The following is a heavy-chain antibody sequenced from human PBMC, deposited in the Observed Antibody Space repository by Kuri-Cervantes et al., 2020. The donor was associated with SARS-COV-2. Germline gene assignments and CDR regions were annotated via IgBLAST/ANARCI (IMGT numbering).Heavy chain of an antibody. CDR3: ARDEVSSGWYFDY. CDR2: IWYDGSNK. Sequence: GESLKISCAASGSTFSSYGMHWVRQAPGKGLEWVAVIWYDGSNKYYADSVKGRFTISRDNSKNTLYLQMNSLRAEDTAVYYCARDEVSSGWYFDYWGQGTLVTVSS. V-gene: IGHV3-33*08. D-gene: IGHD6-19*01. CDR1: GSTFSSYG. J-gene: IGHJ4*02.